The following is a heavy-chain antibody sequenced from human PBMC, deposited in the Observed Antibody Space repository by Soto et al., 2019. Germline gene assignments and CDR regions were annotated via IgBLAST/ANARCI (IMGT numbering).Heavy chain of an antibody. Sequence: EVQLVESGGSLVKPGGSLRLSCAASGFSLSYAWMNWVRQAPGKGLEWVGRVKSKSDGGSTDYAAPVKGRFTISRDDSKNTVYLQIKSLKTEDTAVYYCWPEPYIVATIYDVDYWGQGTLVAVSS. CDR3: WPEPYIVATIYDVDY. CDR2: VKSKSDGGST. D-gene: IGHD5-12*01. J-gene: IGHJ4*02. V-gene: IGHV3-15*07. CDR1: GFSLSYAW.